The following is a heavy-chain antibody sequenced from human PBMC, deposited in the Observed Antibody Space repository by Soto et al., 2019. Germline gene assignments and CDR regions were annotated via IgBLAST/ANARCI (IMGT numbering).Heavy chain of an antibody. J-gene: IGHJ4*02. Sequence: QIQLVQSGAEVKKPGASVKVSCKASGYTFSSYHITWVRQAPGQGLEWMGWISAYNGNTNYAQNLQGRVTMTTDPSTSTAYMELRRLRTDDTAVYYCARDRPPVDYWGQGTLVTVPS. CDR1: GYTFSSYH. CDR2: ISAYNGNT. V-gene: IGHV1-18*01. CDR3: ARDRPPVDY.